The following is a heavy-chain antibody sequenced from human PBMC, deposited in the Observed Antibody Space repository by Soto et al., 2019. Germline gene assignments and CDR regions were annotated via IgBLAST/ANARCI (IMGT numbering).Heavy chain of an antibody. V-gene: IGHV3-43*01. Sequence: GGSLRLSCAASGFTFDDYTMHWVRQAPGKGLEWVSLISWDGGSTYYADSVKGRFTISRDNSKNSLYLQMNSLRTEDTALYYCAKDRADILTGYYQSGPSFDYWGQGTLVTVSS. D-gene: IGHD3-9*01. J-gene: IGHJ4*02. CDR1: GFTFDDYT. CDR2: ISWDGGST. CDR3: AKDRADILTGYYQSGPSFDY.